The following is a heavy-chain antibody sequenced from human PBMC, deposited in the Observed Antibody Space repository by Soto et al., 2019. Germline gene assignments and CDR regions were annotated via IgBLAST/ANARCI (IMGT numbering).Heavy chain of an antibody. CDR2: ISSSSSTI. V-gene: IGHV3-48*02. CDR1: GFTFSSYS. D-gene: IGHD3-22*01. Sequence: EVQLVESGGGLVQPGGSLRLSCAASGFTFSSYSMNWVRQAPGKGLEWVSYISSSSSTIYYADSVKGRFTISRDNAKNSLHLQMNSLRDEDTAVYYCARDQDPKLPYIVVHPLGLWGQGTLVTVSS. J-gene: IGHJ4*02. CDR3: ARDQDPKLPYIVVHPLGL.